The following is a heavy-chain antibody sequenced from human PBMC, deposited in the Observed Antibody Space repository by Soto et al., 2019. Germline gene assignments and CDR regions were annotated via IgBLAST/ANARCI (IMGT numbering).Heavy chain of an antibody. J-gene: IGHJ4*02. Sequence: QVQLVESGGGVVQPGRSLRLSCAASGFTFRSYAMHWVRQAPGKGLEWVAVISDDGRKKSYADPVKGRFTTSRDNSKNTLYLQMTRLRAEDTAVYYCAREIEQLLDYWGQGTLVTVSS. CDR2: ISDDGRKK. D-gene: IGHD1-1*01. CDR3: AREIEQLLDY. V-gene: IGHV3-30*04. CDR1: GFTFRSYA.